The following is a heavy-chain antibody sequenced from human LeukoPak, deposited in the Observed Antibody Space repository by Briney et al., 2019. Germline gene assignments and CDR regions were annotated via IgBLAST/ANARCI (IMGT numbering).Heavy chain of an antibody. Sequence: GRSLRLSCAASGFTFNKYDMHWVRQAPGKGLDWVTFISYDGSKEHYADSVKGRFTISRDNSNQTVYLQMNSLKTEDTALYFCARKYTTSYYSIDYWGQGTLVTVSS. CDR1: GFTFNKYD. V-gene: IGHV3-30*04. J-gene: IGHJ4*02. CDR3: ARKYTTSYYSIDY. CDR2: ISYDGSKE. D-gene: IGHD2-2*01.